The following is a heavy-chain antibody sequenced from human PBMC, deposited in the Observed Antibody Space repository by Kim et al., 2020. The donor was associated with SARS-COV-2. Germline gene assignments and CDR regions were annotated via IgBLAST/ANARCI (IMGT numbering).Heavy chain of an antibody. J-gene: IGHJ6*01. D-gene: IGHD2-15*01. CDR2: ISYDGSNK. V-gene: IGHV3-30*18. CDR1: GFNFNTYG. Sequence: GGSLRLSCAASGFNFNTYGMHWVRQAPGKGLEWVAVISYDGSNKYYADSVKGRFTISRDNSKNTLYLQMNSLRAEDTAVYYCAKDLGYCSGGSCYPGYY. CDR3: AKDLGYCSGGSCYPGYY.